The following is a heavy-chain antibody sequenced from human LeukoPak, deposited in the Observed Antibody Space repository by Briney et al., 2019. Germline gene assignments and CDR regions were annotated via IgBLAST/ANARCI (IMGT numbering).Heavy chain of an antibody. Sequence: PSQTLSPTCTVSGGSISSGDYYWSWIRQPPGKALEWISYMYYSGSTYYNPSLKSRVTMSADTSKNQLSLKLSSVTAADTAVYYCARPYYYDSRIDPWGQGILVTVSS. CDR3: ARPYYYDSRIDP. J-gene: IGHJ5*02. CDR2: MYYSGST. V-gene: IGHV4-30-4*01. D-gene: IGHD3-22*01. CDR1: GGSISSGDYY.